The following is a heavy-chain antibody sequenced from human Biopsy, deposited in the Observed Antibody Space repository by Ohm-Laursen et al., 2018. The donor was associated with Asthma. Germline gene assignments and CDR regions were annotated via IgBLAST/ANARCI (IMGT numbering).Heavy chain of an antibody. D-gene: IGHD6-13*01. Sequence: GTLSLTCSLSSGSGGYMRRGNYYWGWIRQPPGKGLEWIGGIYYSGTTYYNPSLECLVTVPANTSKNQFSLNLTTVTAADTAVYYCVRGSSSWHHGPFHYYYGLDVWGQGTTATVSS. CDR3: VRGSSSWHHGPFHYYYGLDV. CDR1: SGSGGYMRRGNYY. J-gene: IGHJ6*02. CDR2: IYYSGTT. V-gene: IGHV4-39*01.